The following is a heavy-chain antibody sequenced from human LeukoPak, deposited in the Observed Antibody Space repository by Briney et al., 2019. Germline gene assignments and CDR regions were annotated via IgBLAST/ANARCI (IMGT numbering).Heavy chain of an antibody. Sequence: PSQTLSLTCTVSGDSINSGASFWSWIRQPAGKGLEWLGRVSSTGSSKYNPSLESRLGISLDTSENRFSLTLSSVTAADTAVYYCARLYPLLGRIRGYFDYWGQGTLVTVSS. CDR3: ARLYPLLGRIRGYFDY. D-gene: IGHD2-2*01. CDR1: GDSINSGASF. V-gene: IGHV4-61*02. J-gene: IGHJ4*02. CDR2: VSSTGSS.